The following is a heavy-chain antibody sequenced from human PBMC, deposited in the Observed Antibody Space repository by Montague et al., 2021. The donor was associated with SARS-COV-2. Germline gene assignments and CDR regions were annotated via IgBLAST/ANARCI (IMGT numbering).Heavy chain of an antibody. J-gene: IGHJ2*01. V-gene: IGHV2-5*01. CDR1: GFSLDTSGAA. CDR2: IYWYDDG. CDR3: GHFLHRGSPNWYFDF. D-gene: IGHD1-14*01. Sequence: PALVKPTQTLTLTCTFSGFSLDTSGAAVGWIRQPPGKALVWLAVIYWYDDGRYSPSLKSRLTIRKGTSKNQVVLTMTNMDPMDTATYFCGHFLHRGSPNWYFDFWGRGTLVTVSS.